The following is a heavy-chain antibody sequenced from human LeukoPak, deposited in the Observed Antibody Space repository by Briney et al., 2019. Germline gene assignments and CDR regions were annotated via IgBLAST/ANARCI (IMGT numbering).Heavy chain of an antibody. Sequence: PGGSLRLSCAASGFSFSSYWMHWLRQGPGKGLVWVSRINGDGRSISYADSVKGRFTISRDNAKNTLYLQMNSLRAEDTAVYYCARDFYYGSGSLDQWGQGTLVTVSS. J-gene: IGHJ4*02. V-gene: IGHV3-74*01. D-gene: IGHD3-10*01. CDR3: ARDFYYGSGSLDQ. CDR2: INGDGRSI. CDR1: GFSFSSYW.